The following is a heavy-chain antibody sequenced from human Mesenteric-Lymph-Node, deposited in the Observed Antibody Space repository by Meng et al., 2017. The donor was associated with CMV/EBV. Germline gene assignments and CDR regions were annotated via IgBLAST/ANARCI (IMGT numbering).Heavy chain of an antibody. CDR1: GGSFSGYY. V-gene: IGHV4-34*01. D-gene: IGHD3-9*01. CDR2: INHSGST. Sequence: GSLRLSCAVYGGSFSGYYWSWIRQPPGKGLEWIGEINHSGSTNYNPSLKSRVTISVDTSKNQFSLKLSSVTAADTAVFYCARGDYDILTGYYSNWFDPWGQGTLVTVSS. J-gene: IGHJ5*02. CDR3: ARGDYDILTGYYSNWFDP.